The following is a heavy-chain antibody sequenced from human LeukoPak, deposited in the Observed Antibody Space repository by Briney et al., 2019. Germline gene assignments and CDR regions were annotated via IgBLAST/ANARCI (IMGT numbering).Heavy chain of an antibody. CDR1: GGTFSSYA. Sequence: SVKVSCKASGGTFSSYAISWVRQAPGQGLEWMGGIIPIFGTANYAQKFQGRVTITADESTSTAYMDLSSLRSEDTAVYYCATSVPYCSSTSCYIFPPDYWGQGTLVTVSS. CDR2: IIPIFGTA. J-gene: IGHJ4*02. CDR3: ATSVPYCSSTSCYIFPPDY. V-gene: IGHV1-69*13. D-gene: IGHD2-2*01.